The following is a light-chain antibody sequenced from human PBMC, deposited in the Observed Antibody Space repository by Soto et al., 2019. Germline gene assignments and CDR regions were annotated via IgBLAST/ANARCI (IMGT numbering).Light chain of an antibody. CDR1: QGISSY. Sequence: IQLTQSPSSLSASVGDRVTITCRASQGISSYLAWYQQKPGKAPKLLIYAASSLQSGVPSRFSASGSGTDFTLTISRLEPEDFAVYYCQQFSSYPLTFGGGTKVDIK. J-gene: IGKJ4*01. CDR3: QQFSSYPLT. V-gene: IGKV1-9*01. CDR2: AAS.